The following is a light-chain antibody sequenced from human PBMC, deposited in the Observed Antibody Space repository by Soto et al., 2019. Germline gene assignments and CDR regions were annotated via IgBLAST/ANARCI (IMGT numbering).Light chain of an antibody. Sequence: QSVLTQPASVSGSPGQSITISCTGTSSDVGGYNYVSWYQQHPGKAPKLMIYDVRNRPSGVSNRFSGSQSGNTASLTISGLQAEDEADYYCSSYTSSSTPHYVFGTGTKVTVL. CDR1: SSDVGGYNY. CDR2: DVR. V-gene: IGLV2-14*01. J-gene: IGLJ1*01. CDR3: SSYTSSSTPHYV.